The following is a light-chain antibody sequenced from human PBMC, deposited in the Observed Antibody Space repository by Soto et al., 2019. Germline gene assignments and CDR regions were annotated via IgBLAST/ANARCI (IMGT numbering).Light chain of an antibody. Sequence: EILMTQSPATLSVSPGERATLSCRASQSLNRNLAWYQQKPGQAPRLIIYGASTRASGIPARFSGSGSGTVFTLTMSRLQSEDFALYYCQRYNDWPPAFTFGPGTKVDL. V-gene: IGKV3D-15*01. CDR2: GAS. CDR1: QSLNRN. CDR3: QRYNDWPPAFT. J-gene: IGKJ3*01.